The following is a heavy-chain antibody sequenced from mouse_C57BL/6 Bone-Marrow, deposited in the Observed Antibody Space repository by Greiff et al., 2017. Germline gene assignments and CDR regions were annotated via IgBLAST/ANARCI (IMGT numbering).Heavy chain of an antibody. Sequence: VQLQQSGAELARPGASVKLSCKASGYTFTSYGISWVKQRTGQGLEWIGEIYPRSGNTYYNEKFKGKATLTADKSSSTAYMELRSLTSEDSAVYFCASYGNHDYWGQGTTLTVSS. V-gene: IGHV1-81*01. D-gene: IGHD2-1*01. CDR3: ASYGNHDY. CDR1: GYTFTSYG. J-gene: IGHJ2*01. CDR2: IYPRSGNT.